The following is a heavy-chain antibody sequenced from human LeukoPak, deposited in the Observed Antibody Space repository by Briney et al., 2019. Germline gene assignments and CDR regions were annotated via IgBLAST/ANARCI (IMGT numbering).Heavy chain of an antibody. CDR2: IYYSGST. V-gene: IGHV4-39*01. J-gene: IGHJ3*02. Sequence: PSETLSLTCTVSGGSISSSSYYWGWIRQPPGKGLEWIGSIYYSGSTYYNPCLKSRVTISVDTSKNQFSLKLSSVTAADTAVYYCARAPASSTINDAFDIWGQGTMVTVSS. D-gene: IGHD2-2*01. CDR3: ARAPASSTINDAFDI. CDR1: GGSISSSSYY.